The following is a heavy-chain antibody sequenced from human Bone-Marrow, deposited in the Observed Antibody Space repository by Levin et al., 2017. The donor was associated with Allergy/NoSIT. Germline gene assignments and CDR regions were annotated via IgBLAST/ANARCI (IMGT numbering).Heavy chain of an antibody. Sequence: PSETLSLTCAVSGGSISSGGYSWSWIRQPPGKGLEWIGYIYHSGSTYYNPSLKSRVTISVDRSKNQFSLKLSSVTAADTAVYYCASYRIVGATLFDYWGQGTLVTVSS. V-gene: IGHV4-30-2*01. J-gene: IGHJ4*02. CDR3: ASYRIVGATLFDY. D-gene: IGHD1-26*01. CDR2: IYHSGST. CDR1: GGSISSGGYS.